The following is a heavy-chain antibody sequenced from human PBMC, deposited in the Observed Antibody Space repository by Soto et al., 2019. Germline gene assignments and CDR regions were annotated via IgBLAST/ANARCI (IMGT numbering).Heavy chain of an antibody. D-gene: IGHD5-18*01. CDR3: AREGRTWIQTGQEKFDY. Sequence: GGSLRLSSAAAGFTFSSYSMNWVRQAPGKGLEWVSYISSSSSTIYYADSVKGRFTISRDNAKNSLYLQMNSLRAEDTAVYYCAREGRTWIQTGQEKFDYWGQGTLVTVSS. J-gene: IGHJ4*02. V-gene: IGHV3-48*01. CDR1: GFTFSSYS. CDR2: ISSSSSTI.